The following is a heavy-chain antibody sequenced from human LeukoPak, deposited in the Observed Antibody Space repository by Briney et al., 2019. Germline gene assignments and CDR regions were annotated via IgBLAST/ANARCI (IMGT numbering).Heavy chain of an antibody. Sequence: SVKVSCKASGGTFSSYAISWVRQAPGQGLEWMGGIIPIFGTANYAQKFQGRVTITADESTSTAYMELSSLRSEDTAVYYCASREPGIAVAGTLGDYWGQGTLVTVSS. V-gene: IGHV1-69*13. CDR1: GGTFSSYA. D-gene: IGHD6-19*01. CDR2: IIPIFGTA. J-gene: IGHJ4*02. CDR3: ASREPGIAVAGTLGDY.